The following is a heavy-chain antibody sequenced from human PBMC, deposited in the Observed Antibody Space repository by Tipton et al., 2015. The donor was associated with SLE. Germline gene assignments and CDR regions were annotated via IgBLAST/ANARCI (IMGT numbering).Heavy chain of an antibody. CDR2: MYYSGNT. CDR1: GGSISSISYY. J-gene: IGHJ4*02. CDR3: ARHERWPHFDY. D-gene: IGHD6-19*01. V-gene: IGHV4-39*07. Sequence: TLSLTCTVSGGSISSISYYWDWIRQPPGKGLEWIGRMYYSGNTYYNPSLKSRVTISIDTSKNQFSRKLSSMAAADTAVYYCARHERWPHFDYWGQGTLVTVSS.